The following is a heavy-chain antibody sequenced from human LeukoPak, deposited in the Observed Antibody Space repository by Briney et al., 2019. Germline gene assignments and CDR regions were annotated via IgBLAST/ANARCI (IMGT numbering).Heavy chain of an antibody. Sequence: GGPLRLSCAPSGFTFSSYPMSWLRQAPGKGLEWVSTINGLGSSAYTTDSVKGRVTLYRDTSKNTLYLRMSRLSTEDTAVYSSAKFLVPVPSDLDMFDSWGQGTLVTVSS. J-gene: IGHJ4*02. CDR3: AKFLVPVPSDLDMFDS. D-gene: IGHD3-9*01. V-gene: IGHV3-23*01. CDR1: GFTFSSYP. CDR2: INGLGSSA.